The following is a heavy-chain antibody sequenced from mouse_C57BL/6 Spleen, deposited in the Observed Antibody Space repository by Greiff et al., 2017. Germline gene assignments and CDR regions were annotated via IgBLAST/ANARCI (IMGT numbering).Heavy chain of an antibody. CDR2: ISDGGSYT. CDR3: ARDRAGTDAMDD. D-gene: IGHD3-1*01. Sequence: EVQGVESGGGLVKPGGSLKLSCAASGFTFSSYAMSWVRQTPEKRLEWVATISDGGSYTYYPDNVKGRFTISRDNAKNNLYLQMSHLKSEDTAMYYCARDRAGTDAMDDWGQGTSVTVSS. CDR1: GFTFSSYA. V-gene: IGHV5-4*01. J-gene: IGHJ4*01.